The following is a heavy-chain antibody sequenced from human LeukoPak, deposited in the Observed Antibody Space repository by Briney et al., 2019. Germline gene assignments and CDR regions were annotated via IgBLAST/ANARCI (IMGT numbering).Heavy chain of an antibody. CDR3: ARAAAGTVFDY. CDR1: GFTFSSYD. D-gene: IGHD6-13*01. CDR2: IGTAGDT. Sequence: PGGSLRLSCAASGFTFSSYDMHWVRQATGKGLEWVSAIGTAGDTYYPGSVKGRFTISRENAKNSLYLKMNSLRAGDTAVYYCARAAAGTVFDYWGQGTLVTVSS. J-gene: IGHJ4*02. V-gene: IGHV3-13*01.